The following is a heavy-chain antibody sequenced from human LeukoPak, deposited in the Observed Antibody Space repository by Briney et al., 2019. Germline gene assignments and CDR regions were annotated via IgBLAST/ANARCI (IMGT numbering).Heavy chain of an antibody. CDR3: ARHIPVSYDAFDL. V-gene: IGHV4-59*08. CDR2: VYFTGRT. D-gene: IGHD6-19*01. J-gene: IGHJ3*01. CDR1: GGSITGYY. Sequence: PSETLSLTCTVSGGSITGYYWSWIRQPPGKGLEWIAYVYFTGRTLYNPSLESRVTISVDTSKAQFSLRLTSVTAADTAVYCCARHIPVSYDAFDLWGRGTTVTVSS.